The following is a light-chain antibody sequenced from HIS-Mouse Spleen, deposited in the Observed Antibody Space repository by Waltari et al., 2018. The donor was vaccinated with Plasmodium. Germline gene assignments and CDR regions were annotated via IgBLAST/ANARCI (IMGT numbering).Light chain of an antibody. V-gene: IGLV3-21*03. CDR3: QVWDSSSDHVV. Sequence: SYVLTQPPSVSVAPGKTARITCGGNNIGSKSVHWDQQKPGRAPLLVVYDDSDRPSGIPERFSGSNSWNTATLTISRVEAGDEADYYWQVWDSSSDHVVFGGGTKLTVL. CDR2: DDS. CDR1: NIGSKS. J-gene: IGLJ2*01.